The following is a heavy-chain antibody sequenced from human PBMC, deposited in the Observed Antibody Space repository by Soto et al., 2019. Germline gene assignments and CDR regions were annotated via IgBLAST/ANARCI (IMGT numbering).Heavy chain of an antibody. CDR2: IYYSGST. CDR3: ARQGGGFVVVTAMFDY. CDR1: GGSISSSSYY. V-gene: IGHV4-39*01. Sequence: PSETLSLTCTVSGGSISSSSYYWGWIRHPPGKGLEWIGSIYYSGSTYYNPSLKSRVTISVDTSKNQFSLKLSSVTAADTAVYYCARQGGGFVVVTAMFDYWGQGTLVTVSS. J-gene: IGHJ4*02. D-gene: IGHD2-21*02.